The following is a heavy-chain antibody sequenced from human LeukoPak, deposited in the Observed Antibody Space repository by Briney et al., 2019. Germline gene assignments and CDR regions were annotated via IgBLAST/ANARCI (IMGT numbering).Heavy chain of an antibody. CDR1: GYTFTSYY. D-gene: IGHD2-21*02. J-gene: IGHJ4*02. Sequence: ASVKVSCKASGYTFTSYYMHWVRQAPGQGLEWMGLINPTGDSTGYAQKFQGRVTMTRDMSTSTDYLELSSLRSEDTAVYYCARAAYCGRDCYYFFDNWGQGTLVTVSS. CDR2: INPTGDST. V-gene: IGHV1-46*01. CDR3: ARAAYCGRDCYYFFDN.